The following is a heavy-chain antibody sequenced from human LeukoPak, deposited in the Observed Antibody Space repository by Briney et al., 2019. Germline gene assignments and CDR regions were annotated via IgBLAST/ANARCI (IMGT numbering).Heavy chain of an antibody. D-gene: IGHD2-8*02. J-gene: IGHJ5*02. CDR3: SRTLVGGVDFFDP. V-gene: IGHV2-5*02. CDR1: GFSLATNGVR. CDR2: ISWDDNK. Sequence: SGPTLVKPTQTLTLTCTFSGFSLATNGVRVGWIRQPPGKALEWLALISWDDNKYYSPSLESRLTIAKDTSKNQVVLVMTDMDPVDTATYYCSRTLVGGVDFFDPWGLGVLVTVSS.